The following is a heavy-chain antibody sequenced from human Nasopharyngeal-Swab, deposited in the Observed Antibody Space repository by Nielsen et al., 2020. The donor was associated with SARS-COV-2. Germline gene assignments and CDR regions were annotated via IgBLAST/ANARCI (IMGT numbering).Heavy chain of an antibody. D-gene: IGHD3-22*01. CDR1: GFTFSSYG. J-gene: IGHJ4*02. Sequence: GESLKISCAASGFTFSSYGMHWVRQAPGKGLEWVAVIWYDGSNKYYADSVKGRFTISRDNSKNTLCLQMNSLRAEDTAVYYCARSEDYYDSSGYYYVEGYFDYWGQGTLVTVSS. CDR2: IWYDGSNK. CDR3: ARSEDYYDSSGYYYVEGYFDY. V-gene: IGHV3-33*01.